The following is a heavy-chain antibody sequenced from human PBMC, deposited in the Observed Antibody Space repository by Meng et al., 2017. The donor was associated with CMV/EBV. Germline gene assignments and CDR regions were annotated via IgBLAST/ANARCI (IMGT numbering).Heavy chain of an antibody. J-gene: IGHJ6*02. CDR1: GYTFTSYG. D-gene: IGHD3-3*01. V-gene: IGHV1-18*01. CDR3: ARDLQLNLRFLEWLPLGGNYYYSMDV. CDR2: ISAYNGNT. Sequence: ASVKVSCKASGYTFTSYGISWVRQAPGQGLEWMGWISAYNGNTNYAQKLQGRVTMTTDTSTSTAYMELRSLRSDDTAVYYCARDLQLNLRFLEWLPLGGNYYYSMDVWGQGTTVTVSS.